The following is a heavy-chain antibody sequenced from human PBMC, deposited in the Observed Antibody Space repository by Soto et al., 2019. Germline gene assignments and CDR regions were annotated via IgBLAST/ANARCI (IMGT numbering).Heavy chain of an antibody. CDR1: GGTFSSYT. J-gene: IGHJ6*03. CDR2: IIPILGIA. D-gene: IGHD3-3*01. CDR3: AREVVTIFGVVPHYYYMDV. Sequence: QVQLVQSGAEVKKPGSSVKVSCKASGGTFSSYTISWVRQAPGQGLEWMGRIIPILGIANYAQKFQGRVTITADKSPSTAYMELSSLRSEDTAVYYCAREVVTIFGVVPHYYYMDVWGKGTTVTVSS. V-gene: IGHV1-69*08.